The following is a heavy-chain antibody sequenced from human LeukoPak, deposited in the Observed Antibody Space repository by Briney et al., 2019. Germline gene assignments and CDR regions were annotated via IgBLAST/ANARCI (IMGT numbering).Heavy chain of an antibody. V-gene: IGHV4-34*01. CDR1: GTSFSGYS. J-gene: IGHJ4*02. Sequence: SETLSLTRAVYGTSFSGYSWSWIRQTPGKGLEWIGEITDSGGTNYNPSFKSRLTISADTSKNQFSLKLASVTAADTAVYYCARIESYHIWYRPYWGQGTLVTVSS. CDR2: ITDSGGT. CDR3: ARIESYHIWYRPY. D-gene: IGHD3-3*02.